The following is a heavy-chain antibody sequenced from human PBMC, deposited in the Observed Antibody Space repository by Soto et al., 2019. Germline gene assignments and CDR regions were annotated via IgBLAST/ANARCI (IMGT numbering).Heavy chain of an antibody. V-gene: IGHV5-51*01. Sequence: GESLKISCKGSGYSFTSYWIGWVRQMPGKGLEWMGIIYPGDSDTRYSPSFQGQVTISADKSISTAYLQLSSLKASDTAMYYCATLVRARGRGRRPMEDGMDAWGQGTTVTVSS. J-gene: IGHJ6*02. D-gene: IGHD2-15*01. CDR1: GYSFTSYW. CDR2: IYPGDSDT. CDR3: ATLVRARGRGRRPMEDGMDA.